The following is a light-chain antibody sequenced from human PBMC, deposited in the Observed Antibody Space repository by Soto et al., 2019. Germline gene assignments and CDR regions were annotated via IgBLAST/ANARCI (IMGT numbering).Light chain of an antibody. V-gene: IGKV3-20*01. CDR3: QQYGSSGT. CDR2: GES. CDR1: QSVSNNY. Sequence: EIVLTQSPGTLSLSPGERYTLSCMASQSVSNNYLAWYQQKPGQAPRLLIYGESNRATGIPDRFSGSGSGTDFTLTISRLEPEDFAVYYCQQYGSSGTFGQGTKVEIK. J-gene: IGKJ1*01.